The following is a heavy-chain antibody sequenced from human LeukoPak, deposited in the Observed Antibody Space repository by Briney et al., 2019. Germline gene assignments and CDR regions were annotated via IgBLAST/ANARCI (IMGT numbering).Heavy chain of an antibody. Sequence: PGGSLRLSCAASGFTFSSYAMHWVRQAPGKGLEWVAVISYDGSNKYYADSVKGRFTISRDNSKNTLYLQMNSLRAEDTAVYYCARGLGRGGWEPNGAYWGQGTLVTVSS. CDR2: ISYDGSNK. CDR1: GFTFSSYA. V-gene: IGHV3-30*04. CDR3: ARGLGRGGWEPNGAY. D-gene: IGHD6-19*01. J-gene: IGHJ4*02.